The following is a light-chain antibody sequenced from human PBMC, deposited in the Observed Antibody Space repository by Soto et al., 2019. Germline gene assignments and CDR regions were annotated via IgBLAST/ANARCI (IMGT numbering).Light chain of an antibody. CDR2: GAS. Sequence: EIVLTQSPGTLPLSPGERATLSCRASQSVSSSYLAWYQQKPGQAPRLLISGASSRATGIPDRFSGSGSATDFTLTISRLEPEDFALYYCQHYGRSPITFGQGTRLEIK. J-gene: IGKJ5*01. V-gene: IGKV3-20*01. CDR3: QHYGRSPIT. CDR1: QSVSSSY.